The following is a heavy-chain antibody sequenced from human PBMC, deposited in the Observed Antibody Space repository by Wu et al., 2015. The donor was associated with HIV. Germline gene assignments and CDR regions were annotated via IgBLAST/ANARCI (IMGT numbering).Heavy chain of an antibody. J-gene: IGHJ4*02. Sequence: QVQLVQSGAEVKKPGSSVKVSCKASGGTFSSYAISWVRQAPGQGLEWMGGIIPIFGTANYAQKFQGRVTITADESTSTAYMELSSLRSEDTAVYYCARDRYGSHSSGWYLAPFDYWGQGTLVTVSS. V-gene: IGHV1-69*01. CDR1: GGTFSSYA. D-gene: IGHD6-19*01. CDR3: ARDRYGSHSSGWYLAPFDY. CDR2: IIPIFGTA.